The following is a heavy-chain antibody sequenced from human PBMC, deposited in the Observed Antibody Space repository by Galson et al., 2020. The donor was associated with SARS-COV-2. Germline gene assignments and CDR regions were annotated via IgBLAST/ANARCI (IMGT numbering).Heavy chain of an antibody. V-gene: IGHV3-11*01. Sequence: GGSLRLSCAASGFTFSDYYMSWIRQAPGKGLEWVSYISSSGSTIYYADSVKGRFTISRDNAKNSLYLQMNSLRAEDTAVYYCAREHPAWSGYRNLYDYWGQGTLVTVSS. J-gene: IGHJ4*02. D-gene: IGHD3-3*01. CDR1: GFTFSDYY. CDR3: AREHPAWSGYRNLYDY. CDR2: ISSSGSTI.